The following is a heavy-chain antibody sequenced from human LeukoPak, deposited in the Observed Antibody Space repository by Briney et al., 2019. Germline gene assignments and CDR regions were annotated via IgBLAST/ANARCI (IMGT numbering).Heavy chain of an antibody. V-gene: IGHV4-59*01. CDR2: IYYSGST. CDR3: ARDPHYYDSSGYPSNWFDP. J-gene: IGHJ5*02. Sequence: SETLSLTCTVSGGSISSYYWSWIRQPPGKGLEWIGYIYYSGSTNYNPSLKSRVTISVDTSKNQFSLKLGSVTAADTAVYYCARDPHYYDSSGYPSNWFDPWGQGTLVTVSS. D-gene: IGHD3-22*01. CDR1: GGSISSYY.